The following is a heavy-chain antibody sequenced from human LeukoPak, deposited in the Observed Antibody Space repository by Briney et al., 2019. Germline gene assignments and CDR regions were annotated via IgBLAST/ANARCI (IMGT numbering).Heavy chain of an antibody. V-gene: IGHV3-53*04. CDR3: ARSPYTYSSSWYYFDY. D-gene: IGHD6-13*01. CDR2: IYSGGST. Sequence: GGSLRLSCAASGFTVSSNYMSGGRQAPGKGLEWVSVIYSGGSTYYADSVKGRFTISRHNSKNTLYLQMNSLRAEDTAVYYCARSPYTYSSSWYYFDYWGQGTLVTVSS. J-gene: IGHJ4*02. CDR1: GFTVSSNY.